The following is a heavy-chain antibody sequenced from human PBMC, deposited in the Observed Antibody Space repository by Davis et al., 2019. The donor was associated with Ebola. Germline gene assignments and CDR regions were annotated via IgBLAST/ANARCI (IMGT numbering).Heavy chain of an antibody. CDR2: INTNTGNP. J-gene: IGHJ6*02. CDR3: ARGGFVAEWGYYYYGMDV. D-gene: IGHD6-19*01. Sequence: ASVKVSCKASGYTFTSYAMNWVRQAPGQGLEWMGWINTNTGNPTYAQGFTGRFVFSLDTSASTAYLQISSLKAEDTAVYYCARGGFVAEWGYYYYGMDVWGQGTTVTVSS. V-gene: IGHV7-4-1*02. CDR1: GYTFTSYA.